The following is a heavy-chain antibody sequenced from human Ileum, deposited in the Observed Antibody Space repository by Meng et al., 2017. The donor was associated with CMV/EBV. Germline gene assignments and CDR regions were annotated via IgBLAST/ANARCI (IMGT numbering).Heavy chain of an antibody. D-gene: IGHD4-23*01. CDR2: ISSDGDKT. Sequence: EVQLVESGGGLVQPGGSLRLSCAASGIAFSSYEMHWVRQARGQGMEYVSAISSDGDKTYYADSVKGRFTISRDNSKNTLYLQMGSLRGDDMAVYYCARDADSNSYYYFDKWGQGTLGTVSS. V-gene: IGHV3-64*07. CDR1: GIAFSSYE. CDR3: ARDADSNSYYYFDK. J-gene: IGHJ4*02.